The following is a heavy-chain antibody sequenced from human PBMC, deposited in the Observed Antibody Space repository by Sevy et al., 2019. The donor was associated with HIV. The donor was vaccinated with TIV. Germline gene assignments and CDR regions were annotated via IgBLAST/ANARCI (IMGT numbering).Heavy chain of an antibody. CDR3: AKERSESYSGH. Sequence: GGSLRLSCAASGFTFSSYAMSWVRQAPGKGLEWVSAISDSGGRTYYAHSVKGRFTISRDNYKNTLYLQMNTLRVEDTAVYYCAKERSESYSGHWGQGTLVTVSS. V-gene: IGHV3-23*01. CDR1: GFTFSSYA. CDR2: ISDSGGRT. J-gene: IGHJ4*02. D-gene: IGHD1-26*01.